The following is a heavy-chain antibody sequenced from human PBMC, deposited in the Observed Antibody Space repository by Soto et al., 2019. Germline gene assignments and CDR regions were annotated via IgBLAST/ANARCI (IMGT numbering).Heavy chain of an antibody. CDR2: ISGSGGST. CDR1: GFTFSSYA. V-gene: IGHV3-23*01. Sequence: PGGSLRLSCAASGFTFSSYAMSWVRQAPGKGLEWVSGISGSGGSTYYADSVKGRFTISRDNSKNTLYLQMNSLRAEDTAVYYYASAAREYYYYGMDVWGQGTTVTVSS. J-gene: IGHJ6*02. CDR3: ASAAREYYYYGMDV.